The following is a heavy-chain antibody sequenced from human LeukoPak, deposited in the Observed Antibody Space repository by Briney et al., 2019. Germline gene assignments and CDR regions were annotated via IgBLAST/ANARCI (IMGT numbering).Heavy chain of an antibody. J-gene: IGHJ4*02. Sequence: GGSLRLSCAASGFTFSSYAMSWVRQAPGKGLEWVSTISGSGGNTYYADSVKGRFTISRDNAKNSLYLQMNSLRAEDTALYYCAKDTAEAGTDPLDYWGQGTLVTVSS. D-gene: IGHD6-19*01. CDR1: GFTFSSYA. V-gene: IGHV3-23*01. CDR2: ISGSGGNT. CDR3: AKDTAEAGTDPLDY.